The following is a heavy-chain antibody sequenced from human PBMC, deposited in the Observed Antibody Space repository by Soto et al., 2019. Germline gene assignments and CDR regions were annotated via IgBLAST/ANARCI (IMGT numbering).Heavy chain of an antibody. D-gene: IGHD5-12*01. V-gene: IGHV1-18*01. CDR3: ARALGYSGYAGMDV. J-gene: IGHJ6*02. CDR1: GYTFTIYG. Sequence: QVQLVQSGGEVKKPGASVKVSCKASGYTFTIYGINWVRQAPGQGLEWMGWISPDNGNTYYAQKLQGRVTMTTDTSTSTAYMELRSLRSDATAVYYCARALGYSGYAGMDVWGQGTTVTVSS. CDR2: ISPDNGNT.